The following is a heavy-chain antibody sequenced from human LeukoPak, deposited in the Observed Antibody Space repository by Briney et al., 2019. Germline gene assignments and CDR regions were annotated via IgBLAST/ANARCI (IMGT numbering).Heavy chain of an antibody. CDR1: GFAVSGHP. CDR2: ISWDGGST. J-gene: IGHJ4*02. Sequence: GGSLRLSCAASGFAVSGHPMSWVRQAPGKGLEWVSLISWDGGSTYYADSVKGRFTISRDNSKNSLYLQMNSLRTEDTALYYCAKGTYSGSYYVDYWGQGTLVTVSS. V-gene: IGHV3-43*01. CDR3: AKGTYSGSYYVDY. D-gene: IGHD1-26*01.